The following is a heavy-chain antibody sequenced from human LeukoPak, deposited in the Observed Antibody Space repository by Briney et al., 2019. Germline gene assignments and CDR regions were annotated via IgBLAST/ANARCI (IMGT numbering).Heavy chain of an antibody. CDR2: INHSGST. V-gene: IGHV4-34*01. J-gene: IGHJ5*02. CDR1: GGSFSGYY. CDR3: ARDRYCSGGSCYSDFNWFDP. Sequence: SETLSLTCAVYGGSFSGYYWSWIRQPPGKGLEWIGEINHSGSTNYNPSLKSRVTISVDTSKNQFSLKLSSVTAADTAVYYCARDRYCSGGSCYSDFNWFDPWGQGTLVTVSS. D-gene: IGHD2-15*01.